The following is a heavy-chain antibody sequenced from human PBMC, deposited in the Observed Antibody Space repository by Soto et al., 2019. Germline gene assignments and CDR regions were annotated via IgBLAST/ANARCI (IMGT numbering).Heavy chain of an antibody. Sequence: EVQLLESGGGLVQPGGSLRLSCAASGVTFSHYAMSWVRQAPGKGLQWVSTIFGSGAPTHYADSVKGRFGISRDNSNNMLFLEMNSLKDEDTAVYYCTREASSWGFAFDLWGQGTRVAVSS. D-gene: IGHD3-16*01. J-gene: IGHJ3*01. V-gene: IGHV3-23*01. CDR2: IFGSGAPT. CDR1: GVTFSHYA. CDR3: TREASSWGFAFDL.